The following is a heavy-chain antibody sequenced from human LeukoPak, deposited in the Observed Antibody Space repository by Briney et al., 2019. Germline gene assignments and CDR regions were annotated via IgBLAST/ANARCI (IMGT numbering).Heavy chain of an antibody. CDR1: GFTVSSNY. V-gene: IGHV3-53*01. J-gene: IGHJ2*01. CDR3: ARVAVARYWYFDL. D-gene: IGHD6-19*01. Sequence: GGSLRLSCAASGFTVSSNYMSWVRQAPGKGLEWVSIMYGGGSTYYADSVKGRFTISRDNINNTLYLQMNSLRVEDTAVYYCARVAVARYWYFDLWGRGTLVTVSS. CDR2: MYGGGST.